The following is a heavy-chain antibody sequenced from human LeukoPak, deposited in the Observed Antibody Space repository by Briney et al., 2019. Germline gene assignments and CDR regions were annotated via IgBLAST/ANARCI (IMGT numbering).Heavy chain of an antibody. CDR1: GVTFTSHV. V-gene: IGHV3-64D*06. Sequence: GGSLRLSCSASGVTFTSHVMHWVRQAPGKGLQYDSGISMNVQTTYYAGSVKGRFTISRDSSKNTVYLQMNSLTAEDTAVYYCVREGLERHTNFDYWGQGTLVSVSS. D-gene: IGHD1-1*01. J-gene: IGHJ4*02. CDR3: VREGLERHTNFDY. CDR2: ISMNVQTT.